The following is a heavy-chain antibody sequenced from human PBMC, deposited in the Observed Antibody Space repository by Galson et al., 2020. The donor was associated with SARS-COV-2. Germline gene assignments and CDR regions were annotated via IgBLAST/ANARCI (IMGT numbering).Heavy chain of an antibody. Sequence: ASVKVSCKASGYTFTNYGISWVRQAPGQGLEWMGWISSYNGITNYAQKFQGRVTMTSDTSTTTAYMELRSLRSDDTAVYYCARFGATPYYDSWGCYFDYSYYAMDVWGQGTSVTVSS. V-gene: IGHV1-18*01. D-gene: IGHD3-3*01. J-gene: IGHJ6*02. CDR3: ARFGATPYYDSWGCYFDYSYYAMDV. CDR2: ISSYNGIT. CDR1: GYTFTNYG.